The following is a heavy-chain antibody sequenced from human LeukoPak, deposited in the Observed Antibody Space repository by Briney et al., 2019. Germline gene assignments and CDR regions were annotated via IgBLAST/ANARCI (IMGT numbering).Heavy chain of an antibody. J-gene: IGHJ4*02. V-gene: IGHV3-7*01. CDR2: TKPDGSAE. D-gene: IGHD2-15*01. CDR3: ARDGGLHTNFDY. CDR1: GFSFRNYW. Sequence: VGSLRLSCAASGFSFRNYWMGWVRQAPGKGLEWVANTKPDGSAEYYADSVRGRFTASRDNANNLLYLQMNRLRAEDTAVYYCARDGGLHTNFDYWGQGTLLTVSS.